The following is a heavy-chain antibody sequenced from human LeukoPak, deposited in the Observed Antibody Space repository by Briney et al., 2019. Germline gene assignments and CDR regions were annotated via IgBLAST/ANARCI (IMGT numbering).Heavy chain of an antibody. Sequence: GGSLRLSCVASGLAFRNYAMTWVRQAPGKGLEWVSVIRGSGGDIRYADSVKGRFTISRDNSVNTLYLQMNSLRAEDTAVYYCGKDPNGDYIGAFDFWGQGTMVTVSS. D-gene: IGHD4-17*01. CDR3: GKDPNGDYIGAFDF. V-gene: IGHV3-23*01. CDR1: GLAFRNYA. CDR2: IRGSGGDI. J-gene: IGHJ3*01.